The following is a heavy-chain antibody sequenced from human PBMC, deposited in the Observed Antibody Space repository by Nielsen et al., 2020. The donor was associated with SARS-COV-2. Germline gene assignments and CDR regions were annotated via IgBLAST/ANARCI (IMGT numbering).Heavy chain of an antibody. V-gene: IGHV3-7*05. J-gene: IGHJ4*02. CDR3: ARDPPSDYYDSSGYSDY. D-gene: IGHD3-22*01. Sequence: GESLKISCAGSGFTFSDYYMTWIRQAPGKGLEWVANIKQDGSEKYYVDSVKGRFTISRDNAKNSLYLQMNSLRAEDTAVYYCARDPPSDYYDSSGYSDYWGQGTLVTVSS. CDR1: GFTFSDYY. CDR2: IKQDGSEK.